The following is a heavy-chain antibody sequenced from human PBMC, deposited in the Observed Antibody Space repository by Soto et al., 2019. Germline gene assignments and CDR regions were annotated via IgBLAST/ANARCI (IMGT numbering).Heavy chain of an antibody. D-gene: IGHD2-21*01. J-gene: IGHJ4*02. CDR3: ANDRGDQRTPFDY. Sequence: GGSLRLSCAASGFTFSSYGMHWVRQAPGKGLEWVAVISYDGSNKYYADSVKGRFTISRDNSKNTLYLQMNSLRAEDTAVYYCANDRGDQRTPFDYWGQGTLVTVSS. CDR1: GFTFSSYG. V-gene: IGHV3-30*18. CDR2: ISYDGSNK.